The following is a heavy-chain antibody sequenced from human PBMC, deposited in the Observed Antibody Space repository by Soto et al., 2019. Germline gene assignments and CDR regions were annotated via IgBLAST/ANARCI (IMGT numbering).Heavy chain of an antibody. CDR2: IYHSGST. J-gene: IGHJ4*02. Sequence: QVQLQESGPGLVKPSGTLSLTCAVSGDSISSSNWWSWVRQPPGKGLAWIGEIYHSGSTNYNPSLKSRVTISVDQSKNQCSLNLNSVTAADTAVYDCARPSGSYFRDYWGQGTLVTVSS. CDR1: GDSISSSNW. CDR3: ARPSGSYFRDY. D-gene: IGHD1-26*01. V-gene: IGHV4-4*02.